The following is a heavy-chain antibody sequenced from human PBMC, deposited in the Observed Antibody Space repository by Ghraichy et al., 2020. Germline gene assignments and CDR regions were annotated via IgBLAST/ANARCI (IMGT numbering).Heavy chain of an antibody. J-gene: IGHJ4*02. CDR2: ISAYNGNT. Sequence: ASVKVSCKASGYTFTSYGISWVRQAPGPGLEWMGWISAYNGNTNYAQKLQGRVTMTTDTSTSTAYMELRSLRSDDTAVYYCARVMWFGDQDDYWGQGTLVTVSS. V-gene: IGHV1-18*01. D-gene: IGHD3-10*01. CDR3: ARVMWFGDQDDY. CDR1: GYTFTSYG.